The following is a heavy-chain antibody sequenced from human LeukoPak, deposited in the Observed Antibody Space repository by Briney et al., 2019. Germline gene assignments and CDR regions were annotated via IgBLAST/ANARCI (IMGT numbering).Heavy chain of an antibody. J-gene: IGHJ4*02. CDR3: ARGERWLPKPPGY. D-gene: IGHD5-24*01. CDR1: GFTFSSYA. V-gene: IGHV3-30*04. CDR2: ISYDGSNK. Sequence: TGGSLRLSCAASGFTFSSYAMHWVRQAPGKGLEWVAVISYDGSNKYYADSVKGRFTISRDNSKNTLYLQMNSLRAEDTAVYYCARGERWLPKPPGYWGQGTLVTVSS.